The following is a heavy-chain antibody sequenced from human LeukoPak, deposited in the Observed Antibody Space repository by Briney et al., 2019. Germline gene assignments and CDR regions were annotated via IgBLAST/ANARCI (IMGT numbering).Heavy chain of an antibody. CDR3: ARDFAREFTIDY. CDR2: ISSSSNII. CDR1: GFTFSNYN. J-gene: IGHJ4*02. D-gene: IGHD3-10*01. V-gene: IGHV3-48*01. Sequence: PGVSLRLSCAASGFTFSNYNMNWVRQRPGKGLQWVSYISSSSNIIYYADSVKGRFTISRDNAKNSLFLQMNSLRAEDTAVYYCARDFAREFTIDYWGQGTLVTVSS.